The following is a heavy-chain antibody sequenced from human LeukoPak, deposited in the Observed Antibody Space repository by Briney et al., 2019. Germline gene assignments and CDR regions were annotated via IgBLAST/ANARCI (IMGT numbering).Heavy chain of an antibody. V-gene: IGHV4-4*02. CDR2: NYHSGST. CDR1: GGSISNTYW. D-gene: IGHD4-17*01. Sequence: PSGTLSLTCVVSGGSISNTYWWTWVRQPPGKGLEWIGENYHSGSTNYNPSLKSRLTISVAKSKNHFSLKLSSVTAADTAVYYCARGPAYGDYTHYWGQGTLVTVSS. J-gene: IGHJ4*02. CDR3: ARGPAYGDYTHY.